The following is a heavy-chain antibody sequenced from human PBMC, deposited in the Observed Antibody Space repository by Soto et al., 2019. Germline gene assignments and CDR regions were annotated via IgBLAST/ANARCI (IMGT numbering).Heavy chain of an antibody. CDR3: AKDRIYCSSTSCSDY. Sequence: EVHLLESGGGLVQPGGSLRLSCAASGFTFSSYAMSWVRQAPGKGLEWVSAISGSGGSTYYADSVKGRFTISRDNSKNTLYLQMNSLRAEDTAVYYCAKDRIYCSSTSCSDYWGQGTLVTVSS. J-gene: IGHJ4*02. D-gene: IGHD2-2*01. CDR1: GFTFSSYA. V-gene: IGHV3-23*01. CDR2: ISGSGGST.